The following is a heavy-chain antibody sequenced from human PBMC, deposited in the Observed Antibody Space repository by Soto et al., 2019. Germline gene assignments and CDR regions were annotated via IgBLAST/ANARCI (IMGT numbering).Heavy chain of an antibody. CDR2: IYYSGST. CDR1: GASVNNYY. Sequence: SETLSLTCSVSGASVNNYYWSWIRQPPGKGLEWIGYIYYSGSTNYNPSLKSRVTISVDTSKNQFSLKLSSVTAADTAVYYCARSSSGWSPFDYWGQGTLVTVSS. D-gene: IGHD6-19*01. CDR3: ARSSSGWSPFDY. J-gene: IGHJ4*02. V-gene: IGHV4-59*02.